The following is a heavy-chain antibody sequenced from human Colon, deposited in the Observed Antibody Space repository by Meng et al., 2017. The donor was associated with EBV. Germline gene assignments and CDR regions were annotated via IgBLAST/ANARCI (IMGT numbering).Heavy chain of an antibody. Sequence: VQLLQPGHVHVQPFQSLPLTSAFSAGTIASVHNYGRRIRQLPGKGLACIVFIHHSGSAYYNPSLTSRVSISVATSKTQFSLTLNSMPAADTAVYYCASFDHIPRRNYFDYWGQGTLVTVSS. D-gene: IGHD2-21*01. J-gene: IGHJ4*02. V-gene: IGHV4-30-4*01. CDR1: AGTIASVHNY. CDR2: IHHSGSA. CDR3: ASFDHIPRRNYFDY.